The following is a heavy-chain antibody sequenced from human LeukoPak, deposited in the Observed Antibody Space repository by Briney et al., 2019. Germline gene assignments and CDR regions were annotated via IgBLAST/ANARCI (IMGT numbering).Heavy chain of an antibody. CDR3: ARIAGQLAYYYYYMDV. D-gene: IGHD6-13*01. Sequence: SQTLSLTCTVSGGSISSYYWSWIRQPAGKGLEWIGRIYTSGNTNYNPSLKSRVTMSVDTSKNQFSLKLSSVTAADTAVYYCARIAGQLAYYYYYMDVWGKGTTVTVSS. J-gene: IGHJ6*03. CDR1: GGSISSYY. CDR2: IYTSGNT. V-gene: IGHV4-4*07.